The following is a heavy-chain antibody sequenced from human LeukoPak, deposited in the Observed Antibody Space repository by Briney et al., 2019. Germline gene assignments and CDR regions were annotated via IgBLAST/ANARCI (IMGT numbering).Heavy chain of an antibody. CDR1: GGTFSSYA. D-gene: IGHD3-16*01. J-gene: IGHJ4*02. V-gene: IGHV1-69*05. Sequence: SVKVSCKASGGTFSSYAIRWVRQAPGQGLEWMGGIIPIFGTANYAQKFQGRVTITTDESTSTAYMELSSLRSEDTAVYYCARAYYDYVWGSYRTPFDWGQGTLVTVSS. CDR3: ARAYYDYVWGSYRTPFD. CDR2: IIPIFGTA.